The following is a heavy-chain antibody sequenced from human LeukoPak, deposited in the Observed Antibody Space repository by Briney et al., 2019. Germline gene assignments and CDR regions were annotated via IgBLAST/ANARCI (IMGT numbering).Heavy chain of an antibody. V-gene: IGHV4-59*01. Sequence: SETLSLTCTVSGGSISSYYWSWIRQPPGKGLEWIGYIYYSGSTNYNPSLKSRVTISVDTSKNQFSLKLSSVTAADTAVYYCVRGCAFYYYGMDVWGQGTTVTVSS. CDR1: GGSISSYY. J-gene: IGHJ6*02. D-gene: IGHD2-8*01. CDR2: IYYSGST. CDR3: VRGCAFYYYGMDV.